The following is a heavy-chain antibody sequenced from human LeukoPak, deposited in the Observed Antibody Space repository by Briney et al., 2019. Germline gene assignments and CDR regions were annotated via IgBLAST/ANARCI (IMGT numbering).Heavy chain of an antibody. CDR2: IWYDGSNK. CDR3: AMLPDSSSWDVFDY. Sequence: PGRSLRLSCAASGFTFSSYGMDWVRQAPGKGLEWVAVIWYDGSNKYYADSVKGRFTISRDNSKNTLYLQMNSLRAEDTAVYYCAMLPDSSSWDVFDYWGQGTLVTVSS. D-gene: IGHD6-13*01. V-gene: IGHV3-33*08. CDR1: GFTFSSYG. J-gene: IGHJ4*02.